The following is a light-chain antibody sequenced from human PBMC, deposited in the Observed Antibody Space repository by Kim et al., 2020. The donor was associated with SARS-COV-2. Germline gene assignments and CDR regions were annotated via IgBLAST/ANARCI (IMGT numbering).Light chain of an antibody. CDR1: SGHSRYV. V-gene: IGLV4-69*01. CDR2: LNSDGSH. CDR3: QTWGTGIRG. Sequence: QLVLTQSPSASASLGASVKLTCTLSSGHSRYVIAWHQQQPEKGPRYLMKLNSDGSHSKGDGIPDRFSGSSSGAERYLTISSLQSEDEADYYCQTWGTGIRGVGGGTQLA. J-gene: IGLJ2*01.